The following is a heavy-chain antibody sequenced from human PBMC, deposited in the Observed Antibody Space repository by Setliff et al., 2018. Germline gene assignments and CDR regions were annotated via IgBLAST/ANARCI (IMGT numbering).Heavy chain of an antibody. CDR1: GFTFDDYA. CDR3: AKGSSGSYLGRMFDY. V-gene: IGHV3-9*01. Sequence: GGSLRLSCTASGFTFDDYAMHWVRQAPGKGLEWVSGISWNSGSIGYADSVKGRFTISRDNAKNSLYLQMNSLRAEDTALYYCAKGSSGSYLGRMFDYWGQGTLVTVSS. J-gene: IGHJ4*02. D-gene: IGHD1-26*01. CDR2: ISWNSGSI.